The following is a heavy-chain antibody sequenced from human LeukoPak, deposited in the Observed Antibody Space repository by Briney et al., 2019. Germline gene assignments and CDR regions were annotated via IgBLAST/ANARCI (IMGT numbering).Heavy chain of an antibody. D-gene: IGHD3-16*01. J-gene: IGHJ6*02. CDR1: GFTFNNYA. CDR2: INHNGNVN. Sequence: GGSLRLSCAASGFTFNNYAMNWARQAPGKGLEWVASINHNGNVNYYVDSVKGRFTISRNNAKNSLYLQMSNLRAEDTAVYFCARGGGLDVWGQGATVTVSS. CDR3: ARGGGLDV. V-gene: IGHV3-7*03.